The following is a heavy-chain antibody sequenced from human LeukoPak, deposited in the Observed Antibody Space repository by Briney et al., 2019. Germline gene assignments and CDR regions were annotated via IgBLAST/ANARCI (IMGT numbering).Heavy chain of an antibody. CDR3: AREDGSGSYHP. V-gene: IGHV3-48*01. D-gene: IGHD3-10*01. J-gene: IGHJ5*02. Sequence: PGGSLRLSCTASGFTFSSYSMNWVRQAPGKGLEWVSYISSSSSTIYYADSVKGRFTISRDNAKNSLYLQMNSLRAEDTAVYYCAREDGSGSYHPWGQGTLVTVSS. CDR2: ISSSSSTI. CDR1: GFTFSSYS.